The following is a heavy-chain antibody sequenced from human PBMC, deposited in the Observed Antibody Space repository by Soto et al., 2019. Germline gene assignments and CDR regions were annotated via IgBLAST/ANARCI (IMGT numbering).Heavy chain of an antibody. CDR1: GFTFSSYS. J-gene: IGHJ6*02. V-gene: IGHV3-21*01. Sequence: GGSLRLSCAASGFTFSSYSMNWVRQAPGKGLERVSSISSSSYIYYADSVKGRLTISRDNAKNSLYLQMNSLRAEDTAVYYCARSVRSGSFPYYYYAMEVWGQGTTVTVSS. CDR2: ISSSSYI. CDR3: ARSVRSGSFPYYYYAMEV. D-gene: IGHD3-10*01.